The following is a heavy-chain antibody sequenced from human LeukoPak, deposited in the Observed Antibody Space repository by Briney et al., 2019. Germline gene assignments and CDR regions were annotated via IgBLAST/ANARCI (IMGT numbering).Heavy chain of an antibody. V-gene: IGHV4-39*07. CDR2: IYYSGST. Sequence: PSETLSLTCAVSGGSISSSSYYWGWIRQPPGKGLEWIGSIYYSGSTYYNPSLKSRVTISVDTSENQFSLKLSSVTAADTAVYYCALTYGSGSYRGYYYYYMDVWGKGTTVTVSS. CDR1: GGSISSSSYY. J-gene: IGHJ6*03. CDR3: ALTYGSGSYRGYYYYYMDV. D-gene: IGHD3-10*01.